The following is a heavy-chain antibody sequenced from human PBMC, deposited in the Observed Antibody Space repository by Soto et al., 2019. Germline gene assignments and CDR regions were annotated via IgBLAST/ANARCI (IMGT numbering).Heavy chain of an antibody. Sequence: GGSLRLSCAASGLTFSNSPMTWVRQAPGKGLEWVSGISGSGHNTYYADSAKGRFTVSRDNSKNTLYLQMNSLKVEDTAVYYCAQSNIDMDVWGQGTTVTVSS. J-gene: IGHJ6*02. CDR1: GLTFSNSP. V-gene: IGHV3-23*01. CDR2: ISGSGHNT. CDR3: AQSNIDMDV. D-gene: IGHD5-12*01.